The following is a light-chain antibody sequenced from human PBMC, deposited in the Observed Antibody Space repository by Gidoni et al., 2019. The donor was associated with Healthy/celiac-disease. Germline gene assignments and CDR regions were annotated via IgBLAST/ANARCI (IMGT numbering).Light chain of an antibody. V-gene: IGLV2-11*01. CDR2: DVS. CDR3: CSYAGSYAVV. CDR1: SSDVGGYNS. Sequence: QSALTQPRPVSGSPGQSVTIPCTETSSDVGGYNSVSWDPPHPGKAPKLMIYDVSKRPSGVPDRFSGSKSGNTASLTISGLQAEDEADYYCCSYAGSYAVVFGGGTKLTVL. J-gene: IGLJ2*01.